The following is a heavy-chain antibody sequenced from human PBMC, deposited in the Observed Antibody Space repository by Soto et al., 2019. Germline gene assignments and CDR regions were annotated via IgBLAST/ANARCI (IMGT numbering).Heavy chain of an antibody. V-gene: IGHV4-39*07. CDR2: IYYSGST. J-gene: IGHJ2*01. CDR3: ARGDGRVVTAIPWWYFDL. Sequence: SETLSLTCTVSGGSISSSSYYWGWIRQPPGKGLEWIGSIYYSGSTYYNPSLKSRVTISVDTSKNQFSLKLSSVTAADTAVYYCARGDGRVVTAIPWWYFDLWGRGTLVTVSS. D-gene: IGHD2-21*02. CDR1: GGSISSSSYY.